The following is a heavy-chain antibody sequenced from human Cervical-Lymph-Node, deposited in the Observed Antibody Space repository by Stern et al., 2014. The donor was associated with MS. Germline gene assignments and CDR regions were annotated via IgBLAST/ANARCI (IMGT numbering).Heavy chain of an antibody. D-gene: IGHD1-14*01. J-gene: IGHJ5*02. V-gene: IGHV5-51*01. CDR1: EYNFNTHW. CDR2: IYPGNSDT. CDR3: ARHGGPNWNHEAHNWFDP. Sequence: EAQLVESGAEVKKPGESLKISCKGSEYNFNTHWIAWVRQMPGKGLEWLGNIYPGNSDTRYNPSLQGQVSISADKSITTAYLHLSSLKASDSAMYYCARHGGPNWNHEAHNWFDPWGQGTLVTVSS.